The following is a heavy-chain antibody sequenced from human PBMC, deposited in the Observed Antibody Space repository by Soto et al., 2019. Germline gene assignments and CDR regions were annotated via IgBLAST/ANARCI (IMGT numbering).Heavy chain of an antibody. Sequence: SLRLSCVASGFMFSNYGMHWVRQAPGKGLEWVAIIWYDGSNKYYADSVKGRFTISRDNSRNTVYLQMNSLRAEDTAMYYCAAGEPLNYRGQGTLVTVSS. CDR1: GFMFSNYG. CDR2: IWYDGSNK. D-gene: IGHD1-26*01. V-gene: IGHV3-33*01. CDR3: AAGEPLNY. J-gene: IGHJ4*02.